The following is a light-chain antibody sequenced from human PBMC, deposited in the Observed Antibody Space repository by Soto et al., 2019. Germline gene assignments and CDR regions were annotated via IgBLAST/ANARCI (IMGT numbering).Light chain of an antibody. J-gene: IGLJ2*01. Sequence: QSALTQPPSASGSPGQSVTISCTGTSSDVGAYKYVSWYQQHPGKAPKLIIYEVTKRPSGVPDRFSGSKSGNTASLTISGLQAEDEADYYCSSYTSKSSLIFGGGTKLTVL. CDR2: EVT. V-gene: IGLV2-8*01. CDR1: SSDVGAYKY. CDR3: SSYTSKSSLI.